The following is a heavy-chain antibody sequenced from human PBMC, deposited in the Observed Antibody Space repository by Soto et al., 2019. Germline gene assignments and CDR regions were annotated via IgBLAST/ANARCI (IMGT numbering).Heavy chain of an antibody. CDR3: AHLHGSYDILTGYLYY. D-gene: IGHD3-9*01. J-gene: IGHJ4*02. CDR2: IYWDDDK. V-gene: IGHV2-5*02. Sequence: QITLKESGPTLVKPTQTLTLTCTFSGFSLSTSGVGVVWIRQPPGKALEWLALIYWDDDKRYSPSLNSRLTITKHTSKNHVVLTMPNMDPVDTATYYCAHLHGSYDILTGYLYYWGQGTLVTVSS. CDR1: GFSLSTSGVG.